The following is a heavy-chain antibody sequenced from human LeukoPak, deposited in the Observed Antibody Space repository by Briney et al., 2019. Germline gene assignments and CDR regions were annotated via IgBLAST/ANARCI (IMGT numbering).Heavy chain of an antibody. CDR2: ISSSSSYI. V-gene: IGHV3-21*01. CDR1: GFTFSSYS. CDR3: ARFQGAHY. D-gene: IGHD4/OR15-4a*01. Sequence: GGSLRLSCAASGFTFSSYSMDWVRQAPGMGLEWVSSISSSSSYIHYADSVKGRFTISRDNTKNSLYLQMNSLRAEDTAVYYRARFQGAHYWGQGTLVTVSS. J-gene: IGHJ4*02.